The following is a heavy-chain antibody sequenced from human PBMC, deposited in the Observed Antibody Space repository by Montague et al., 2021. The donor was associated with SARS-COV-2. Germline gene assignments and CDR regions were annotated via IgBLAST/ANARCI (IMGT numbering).Heavy chain of an antibody. CDR2: ISYDGSNK. Sequence: SLRLSCAASGFTFSSYAMYWVRQAPGMGLEWVAVISYDGSNKYYADSVKGRFTISRDNSKNTLYVQMDSLRAEDTAVYYCARGVETGTLFTYYYYGMDVWGQGTTVTVSS. V-gene: IGHV3-30-3*01. CDR1: GFTFSSYA. CDR3: ARGVETGTLFTYYYYGMDV. D-gene: IGHD1-7*01. J-gene: IGHJ6*02.